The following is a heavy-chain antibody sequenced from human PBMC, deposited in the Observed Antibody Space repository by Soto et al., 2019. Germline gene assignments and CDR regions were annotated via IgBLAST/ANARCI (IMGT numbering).Heavy chain of an antibody. CDR1: GYTFTGYY. D-gene: IGHD2-2*01. CDR2: INPNSGGT. CDR3: ARGIVVVPAAMPPSGWFDP. V-gene: IGHV1-2*04. Sequence: ASVKVSCKASGYTFTGYYMHWVRQAPGQGLEWMGWINPNSGGTNYAQKFQGWVTMTRDTSISTAYMELSRLRSDDTAVYYCARGIVVVPAAMPPSGWFDPWGQGTLVTVSS. J-gene: IGHJ5*02.